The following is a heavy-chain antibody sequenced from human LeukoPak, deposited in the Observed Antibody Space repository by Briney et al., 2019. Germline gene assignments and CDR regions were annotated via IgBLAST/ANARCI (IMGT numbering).Heavy chain of an antibody. CDR3: TTGGFIYDSSGYYPLDY. CDR2: IKSKTDGGTT. J-gene: IGHJ4*02. D-gene: IGHD3-22*01. Sequence: PGGSLRLSCAASGFTFSSYAMSWVRQAPGKGLEWVGRIKSKTDGGTTDYAAPVKGRFTISRDDSKNTLYLQMNSLKTEDTAVYYRTTGGFIYDSSGYYPLDYWGQGTLVTVSS. V-gene: IGHV3-15*01. CDR1: GFTFSSYA.